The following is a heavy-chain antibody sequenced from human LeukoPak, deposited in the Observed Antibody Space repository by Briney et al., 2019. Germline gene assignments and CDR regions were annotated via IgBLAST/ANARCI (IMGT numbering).Heavy chain of an antibody. D-gene: IGHD3-16*01. J-gene: IGHJ4*02. Sequence: RGALRLSCIVSGFNFSNYWMNWVRHGPGKGLGWVANIKHDGSEKYYVNSVKGRFSISRDNAKKSLYLQMNSLRAEDTAVYYCARALSHCLDYWGQGTLVTVSS. CDR3: ARALSHCLDY. CDR2: IKHDGSEK. CDR1: GFNFSNYW. V-gene: IGHV3-7*01.